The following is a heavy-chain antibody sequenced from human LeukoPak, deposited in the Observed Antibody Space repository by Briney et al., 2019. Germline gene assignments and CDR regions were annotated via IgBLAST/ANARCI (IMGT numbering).Heavy chain of an antibody. D-gene: IGHD3-10*01. J-gene: IGHJ4*02. Sequence: HGESLKISCKGSGYNFPIYWIAWVRQMPGQGLALLGLIYPDDSETRYSPSFQGQVTISADKSISTAYLQWSSLKASDTAMYYCARPPGRFGELPTSYFDYWGQGTLVTVSS. CDR2: IYPDDSET. CDR3: ARPPGRFGELPTSYFDY. CDR1: GYNFPIYW. V-gene: IGHV5-51*01.